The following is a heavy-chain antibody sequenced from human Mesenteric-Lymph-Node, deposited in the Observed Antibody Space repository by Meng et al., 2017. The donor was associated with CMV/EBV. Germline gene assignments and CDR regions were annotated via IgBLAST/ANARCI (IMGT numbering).Heavy chain of an antibody. CDR3: AKRQIDSGIVDY. D-gene: IGHD3-10*01. CDR2: ISGSGGST. J-gene: IGHJ4*02. CDR1: GFTFSSYA. Sequence: GESLKISCAASGFTFSSYAMSWVRQAPGKGLEWVSAISGSGGSTYYADSVKGRFTISRDNSKNTLYLQMNSPRAEDTAIYYCAKRQIDSGIVDYWGQGTLVTVSS. V-gene: IGHV3-23*01.